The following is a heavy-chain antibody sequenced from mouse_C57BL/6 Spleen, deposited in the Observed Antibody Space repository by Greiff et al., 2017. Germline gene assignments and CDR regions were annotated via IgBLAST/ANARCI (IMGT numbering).Heavy chain of an antibody. CDR1: GFSLTSYG. CDR2: IWRGGST. Sequence: VKLMESGPGLVQPSQSLSITCTVSGFSLTSYGVHWVRQSPGKGLEWLGVIWRGGSTDYNAAFMSRLSITKDNSKSQVFFKMNSLQADDTAIYYCASSITTVVEDAMDYWGQGTSVTVSS. CDR3: ASSITTVVEDAMDY. J-gene: IGHJ4*01. D-gene: IGHD1-1*01. V-gene: IGHV2-5*01.